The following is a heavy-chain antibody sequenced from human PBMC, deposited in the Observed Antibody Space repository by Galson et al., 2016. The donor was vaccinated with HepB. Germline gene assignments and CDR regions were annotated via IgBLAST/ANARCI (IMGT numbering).Heavy chain of an antibody. CDR1: GFTFSTNW. CDR2: INGDGTIT. V-gene: IGHV3-74*01. J-gene: IGHJ5*02. D-gene: IGHD2-15*01. CDR3: ARDRGGSAGAFNWFDP. Sequence: SLRLSCAASGFTFSTNWMHWVRHAPGKGLVWVSRINGDGTITDYADSVKGRFTISRDNAENTLYLQMNSLRVEDTAVYYCARDRGGSAGAFNWFDPWGQGTLVTVSS.